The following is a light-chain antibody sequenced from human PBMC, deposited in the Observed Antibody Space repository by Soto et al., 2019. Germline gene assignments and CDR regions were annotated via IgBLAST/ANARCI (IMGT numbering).Light chain of an antibody. J-gene: IGLJ1*01. CDR3: SSYAGSDNFDV. Sequence: QSALTQPPSASESPGQSVTISCTGTSSDVGGYNYVSWYQQHPGKAPKLMIYEVSKRPSGVPDRFSGSKSCNTASLTVSELQAEDEADYFCSSYAGSDNFDVLGTETKLTVL. V-gene: IGLV2-8*01. CDR1: SSDVGGYNY. CDR2: EVS.